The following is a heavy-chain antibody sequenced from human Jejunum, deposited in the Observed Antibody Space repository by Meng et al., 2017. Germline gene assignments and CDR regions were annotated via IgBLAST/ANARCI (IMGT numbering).Heavy chain of an antibody. J-gene: IGHJ4*02. CDR2: TNEDGTEK. CDR3: ARRGFYDN. Sequence: GSLKISCAASGFTFSNYWMNWVRQAPGKGPECVAYTNEDGTEKYYGGSVKGRFTISRDNAKKSLYLQMNSLRAEDTAVYYCARRGFYDNWGQGTLVTGSS. CDR1: GFTFSNYW. D-gene: IGHD3-10*01. V-gene: IGHV3-7*01.